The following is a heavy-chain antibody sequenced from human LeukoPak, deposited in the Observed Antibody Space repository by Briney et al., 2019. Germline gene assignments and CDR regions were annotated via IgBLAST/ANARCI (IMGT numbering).Heavy chain of an antibody. CDR3: ARTVGYYYDSSGYPTYYYYYYMDV. CDR1: GYTFTSYD. D-gene: IGHD3-22*01. J-gene: IGHJ6*03. Sequence: GASVKVSCKASGYTFTSYDMNWVRQATGQGLEWMGWMNPNSGNTGYAQKFQGRVTITRNTSISTAYMELSSLRSEDTAVYYCARTVGYYYDSSGYPTYYYYYYMDVWGKGTTVTVSS. CDR2: MNPNSGNT. V-gene: IGHV1-8*03.